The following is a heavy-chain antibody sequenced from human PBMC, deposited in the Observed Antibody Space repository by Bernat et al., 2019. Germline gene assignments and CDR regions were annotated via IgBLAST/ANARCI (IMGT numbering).Heavy chain of an antibody. Sequence: QVQLVESGGGVVQPGRSLRLSCAASGFTFSSYGMHWVHQAPGKGLEWVAVIWYDGSNKYYADSVKGRFTISRDNSKNTLYLQMNSLRAEDTAVYYCARGSVVDYGDYAEYWYFDLWGRGTLVTVSS. V-gene: IGHV3-33*01. CDR1: GFTFSSYG. CDR3: ARGSVVDYGDYAEYWYFDL. D-gene: IGHD4-17*01. CDR2: IWYDGSNK. J-gene: IGHJ2*01.